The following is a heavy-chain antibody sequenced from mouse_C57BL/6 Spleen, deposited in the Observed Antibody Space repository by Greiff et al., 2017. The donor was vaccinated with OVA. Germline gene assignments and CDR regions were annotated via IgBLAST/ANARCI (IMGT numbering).Heavy chain of an antibody. J-gene: IGHJ4*01. V-gene: IGHV1-69*01. Sequence: QVQLQQPGAELVMPGASVKLSCKASGYTFTSYWMHWVKQRPGQGLEWIGEIDPSDSYTNYNQKFKGKSTLTVDKSSSTAYMQLSSLTSDDSAVYYCARFQGDYDGYYAMDYWGQGTSVTVSS. CDR2: IDPSDSYT. CDR3: ARFQGDYDGYYAMDY. CDR1: GYTFTSYW. D-gene: IGHD2-4*01.